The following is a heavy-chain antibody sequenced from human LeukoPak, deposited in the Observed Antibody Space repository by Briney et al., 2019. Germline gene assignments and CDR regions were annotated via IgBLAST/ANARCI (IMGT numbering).Heavy chain of an antibody. J-gene: IGHJ5*02. CDR3: ARGKLITIFGVVITSNWFDP. V-gene: IGHV1-8*01. CDR2: MNPNIGNT. D-gene: IGHD3-3*01. CDR1: GYTFTSYD. Sequence: ASVKVSCKASGYTFTSYDINWVRQATGQGLEWMGWMNPNIGNTGYAQKFQGRVTMTRNTSISTAYMELSSLRSEDTAVYYCARGKLITIFGVVITSNWFDPWGQGTLVPVSS.